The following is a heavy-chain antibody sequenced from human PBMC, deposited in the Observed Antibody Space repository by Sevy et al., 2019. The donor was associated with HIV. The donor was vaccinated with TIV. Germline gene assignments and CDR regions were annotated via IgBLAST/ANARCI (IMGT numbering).Heavy chain of an antibody. CDR2: IFSSGST. V-gene: IGHV3-66*02. D-gene: IGHD6-19*01. CDR1: GLTVNDKY. J-gene: IGHJ4*02. CDR3: VSLFLSYRSGWSYFDY. Sequence: GGSRRPSCASFGLTVNDKYIIWFRQAQGKGLGWASVIFSSGSTYNADSAKARFTISRDNSKNTVDLQMNSVRAEDTAVYYCVSLFLSYRSGWSYFDYWGQGTLVTVSS.